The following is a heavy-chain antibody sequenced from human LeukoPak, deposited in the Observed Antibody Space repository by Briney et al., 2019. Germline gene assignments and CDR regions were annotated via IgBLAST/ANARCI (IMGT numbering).Heavy chain of an antibody. J-gene: IGHJ3*02. CDR1: GFTFSSFW. CDR3: AKDPFRGGSEAFDI. CDR2: MKEDGSEE. V-gene: IGHV3-7*03. D-gene: IGHD3-16*01. Sequence: GGSLRLSCTASGFTFSSFWMSWIRQAPGKGLEWVAHMKEDGSEEYYLDSVKGRFTISRDNAKNSLYLQMNSLRAEDTAVYYCAKDPFRGGSEAFDIWGQGTMVTVSS.